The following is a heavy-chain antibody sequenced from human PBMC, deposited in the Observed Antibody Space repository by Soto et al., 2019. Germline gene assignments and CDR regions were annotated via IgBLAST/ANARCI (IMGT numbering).Heavy chain of an antibody. CDR3: ATSYGSGYRAFDY. J-gene: IGHJ4*02. CDR1: GYTFTGYY. CDR2: INPNSDGT. Sequence: ASVKVSCKASGYTFTGYYMHWVRQAPGQGLEWMGWINPNSDGTNYAQKFQGWVTMTRDTSISTAYMELRSLRSEDTAFYYCATSYGSGYRAFDYWGQGALVTVSS. D-gene: IGHD3-10*01. V-gene: IGHV1-2*04.